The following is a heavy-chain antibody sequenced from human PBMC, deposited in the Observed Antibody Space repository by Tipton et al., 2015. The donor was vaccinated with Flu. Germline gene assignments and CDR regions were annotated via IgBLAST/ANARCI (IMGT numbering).Heavy chain of an antibody. CDR3: ARLSYYDVDLKNWYFEY. J-gene: IGHJ4*02. V-gene: IGHV4-59*08. CDR1: GVSISSYY. D-gene: IGHD3-10*02. CDR2: VHYNGNT. Sequence: TLSLTCTVSGVSISSYYWSWIRQSPGKGLEWIGYVHYNGNTNYNPSLKSRLTISIDTSKNQFSLKLSSVTAADTAVYFCARLSYYDVDLKNWYFEYWGQGTLVTVSS.